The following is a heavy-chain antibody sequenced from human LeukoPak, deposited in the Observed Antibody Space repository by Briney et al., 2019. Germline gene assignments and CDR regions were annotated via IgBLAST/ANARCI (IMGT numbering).Heavy chain of an antibody. CDR2: INHSGST. Sequence: PSEALSLTCAVYGGSFSGYYWSCIRQPPGKGLEWIGEINHSGSTNYNPSLKSRVTISVDTSKNQFSLKLSSITAADTAVYYCARGQKYRSGYTVTELGSGYFDYWGQGTLVTVSS. V-gene: IGHV4-34*01. J-gene: IGHJ4*02. CDR3: ARGQKYRSGYTVTELGSGYFDY. D-gene: IGHD5-18*01. CDR1: GGSFSGYY.